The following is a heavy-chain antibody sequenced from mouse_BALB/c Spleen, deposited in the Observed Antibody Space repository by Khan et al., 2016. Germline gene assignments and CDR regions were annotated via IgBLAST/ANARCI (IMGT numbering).Heavy chain of an antibody. CDR3: GRLYDYGCCDY. CDR1: GFDFSRYW. J-gene: IGHJ2*01. D-gene: IGHD1-1*01. CDR2: INRDSSTI. V-gene: IGHV4-1*02. Sequence: EVKLLESGGGLVQPGGSLKLSCAASGFDFSRYWMSWVRQAPGKGLEWIGEINRDSSTINYTPSLKDKFIITRDNANNTLYLQMNKVRSEDTALYYCGRLYDYGCCDYWGQGTTLTVSA.